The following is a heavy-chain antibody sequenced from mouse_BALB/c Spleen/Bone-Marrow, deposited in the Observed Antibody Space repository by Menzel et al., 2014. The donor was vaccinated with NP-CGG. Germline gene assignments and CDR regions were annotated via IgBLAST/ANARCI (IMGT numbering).Heavy chain of an antibody. CDR3: AGITTVDY. CDR1: GFTFSGYA. V-gene: IGHV5-6-5*01. D-gene: IGHD1-1*01. Sequence: EVKVVESGGGLVKPGGSLKLSCAASGFTFSGYAMSWVRQTPEKRLEWVASISSGGTTYYPDSVKGRFTISRDNARNILYLQMSSLRSEDTAMYYCAGITTVDYWGQGTSLTVSS. CDR2: ISSGGTT. J-gene: IGHJ4*01.